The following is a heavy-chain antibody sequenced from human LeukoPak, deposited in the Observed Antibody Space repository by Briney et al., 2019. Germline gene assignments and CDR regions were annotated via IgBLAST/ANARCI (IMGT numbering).Heavy chain of an antibody. Sequence: SVKVSCKASGGTFSSYAISWVRQAPGQGLEWMGGIIPIFGTANYAQKFQGRVTITTDESTSTAYMELSILRSEDTAVYYCARRNYYDSSGYYFDYWGQGTLVTVSS. CDR3: ARRNYYDSSGYYFDY. CDR2: IIPIFGTA. CDR1: GGTFSSYA. V-gene: IGHV1-69*05. J-gene: IGHJ4*02. D-gene: IGHD3-22*01.